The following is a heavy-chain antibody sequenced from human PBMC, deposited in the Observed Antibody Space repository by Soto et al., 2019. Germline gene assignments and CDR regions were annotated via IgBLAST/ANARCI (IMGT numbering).Heavy chain of an antibody. CDR1: GLTVGVYD. CDR3: TRRRSWYLITY. CDR2: IRSKAYGGTT. J-gene: IGHJ4*01. D-gene: IGHD6-13*01. Sequence: GGSLGLSCAASGLTVGVYDMSWLSKTKEKGEERVGLIRSKAYGGTTEYAASVKGRFTISRDDSKSIAYLQMNSLKTVDTALYYCTRRRSWYLITYWRHGTLVTVSS. V-gene: IGHV3-49*03.